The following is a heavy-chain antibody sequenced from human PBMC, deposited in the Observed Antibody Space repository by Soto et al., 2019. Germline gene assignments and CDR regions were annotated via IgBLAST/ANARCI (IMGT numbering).Heavy chain of an antibody. Sequence: QVQLVQSGAEVKKPGASVKVSCKASGYTFSSYGISWVRQAPGQGLEWMGWISAYNGNTNYAQKLQGRVTMTTDTSTSTAYMELRSLRSDDTAVYYCAISYCGGDCSVLYYYYGMDVWGQGTTVTVSS. V-gene: IGHV1-18*01. CDR2: ISAYNGNT. J-gene: IGHJ6*02. CDR3: AISYCGGDCSVLYYYYGMDV. D-gene: IGHD2-21*02. CDR1: GYTFSSYG.